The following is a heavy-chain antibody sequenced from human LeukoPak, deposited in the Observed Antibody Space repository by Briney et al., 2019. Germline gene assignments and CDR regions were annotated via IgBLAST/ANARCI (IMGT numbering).Heavy chain of an antibody. V-gene: IGHV1-69*13. D-gene: IGHD1-26*01. J-gene: IGHJ4*02. Sequence: ASVKVSCKASGGTFSSYAISWVRQAPGQGLEWMGGIIPIFGTANYAQKFQGRVTITADESTSTAYMELSSLRSEDTAVYYCARDLLSYYFDYWGQGTLVTVSA. CDR1: GGTFSSYA. CDR2: IIPIFGTA. CDR3: ARDLLSYYFDY.